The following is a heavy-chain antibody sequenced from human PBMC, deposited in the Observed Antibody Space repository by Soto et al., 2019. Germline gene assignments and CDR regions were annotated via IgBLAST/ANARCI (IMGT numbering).Heavy chain of an antibody. CDR2: ISSSGSTI. CDR1: GFTFSSYE. J-gene: IGHJ6*02. D-gene: IGHD1-20*01. Sequence: GGSLRLSCAASGFTFSSYEMNWVRQAPGKGLEWVSYISSSGSTIYYADSVKGRFTISRDNAKNSLYLQMNSLRAEDTAVYYCARGANNWNYGYGMDVWGQGTTVTVSS. CDR3: ARGANNWNYGYGMDV. V-gene: IGHV3-48*03.